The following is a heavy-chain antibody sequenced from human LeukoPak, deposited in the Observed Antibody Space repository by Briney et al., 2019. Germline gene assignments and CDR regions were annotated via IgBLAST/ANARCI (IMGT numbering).Heavy chain of an antibody. J-gene: IGHJ4*02. V-gene: IGHV4-34*01. CDR1: GGSFSGFY. CDR2: INHSGSA. CDR3: ASTYYDSGGFSPFDY. Sequence: PSETLSLTCGVHGGSFSGFYWSWIRLAPGKGPEWIGQINHSGSANYNPSLRSRVTISVDMSKNQFSLNLRSVTAADTGVYYCASTYYDSGGFSPFDYWGQGSLVTVSS. D-gene: IGHD3-22*01.